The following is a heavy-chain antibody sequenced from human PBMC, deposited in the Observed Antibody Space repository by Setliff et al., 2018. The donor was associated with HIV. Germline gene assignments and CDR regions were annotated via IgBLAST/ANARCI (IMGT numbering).Heavy chain of an antibody. J-gene: IGHJ4*02. CDR2: ISASATYI. CDR3: ARGTVGATFLHNDY. D-gene: IGHD1-26*01. Sequence: GGSLRLSCAASGFTFSNYSMNWVRQTPGKGLEWVSSISASATYIYYADSVKGRFTISRDNAKNSLYLQMNSLRAEDTAVYYCARGTVGATFLHNDYWGQGTLVTVSS. V-gene: IGHV3-21*01. CDR1: GFTFSNYS.